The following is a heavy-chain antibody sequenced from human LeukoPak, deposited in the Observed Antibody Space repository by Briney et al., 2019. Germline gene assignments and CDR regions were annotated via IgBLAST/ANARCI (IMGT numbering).Heavy chain of an antibody. CDR3: ARLKYYDSTGYSPGYYMDV. D-gene: IGHD3-22*01. V-gene: IGHV4-4*07. J-gene: IGHJ6*03. CDR2: IYVTGRT. Sequence: SETLSLTCTVSGGSIINYYWSWIRQPAGTGLEWVGRIYVTGRTFYNPSRQSRLSVSVDTSKNQFSLRLSSVTAADTAVYYCARLKYYDSTGYSPGYYMDVWGKGITVTVSS. CDR1: GGSIINYY.